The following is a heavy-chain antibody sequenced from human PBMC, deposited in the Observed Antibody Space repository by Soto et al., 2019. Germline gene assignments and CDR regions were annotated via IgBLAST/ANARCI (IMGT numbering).Heavy chain of an antibody. V-gene: IGHV3-30-3*01. CDR3: ARDSIPHDYGDYEVLDY. J-gene: IGHJ4*02. Sequence: QPGGSLRLSCAASGFTFSSYAMHWVRQAPGKGLEWVAVISYDGSNKYYADSVKGRFTISRDNSKNTLYLQMNSLRAEDTAVYYCARDSIPHDYGDYEVLDYWGQGTLVTVSS. D-gene: IGHD4-17*01. CDR2: ISYDGSNK. CDR1: GFTFSSYA.